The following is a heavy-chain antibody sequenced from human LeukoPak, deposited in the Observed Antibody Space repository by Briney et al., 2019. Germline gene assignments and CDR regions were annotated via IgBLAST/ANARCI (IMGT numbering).Heavy chain of an antibody. J-gene: IGHJ4*02. V-gene: IGHV5-51*01. CDR1: GYSSTSYW. CDR3: ARVDDYSNYGPYYFDY. CDR2: IYPGDSDT. Sequence: GESLKISCKGSGYSSTSYWIGWVRQMPGKGLEWMGIIYPGDSDTRYSPSFQGQVTTSADKSISTAYMQWCSLKASDTAMYYCARVDDYSNYGPYYFDYWGQGTLVTVSS. D-gene: IGHD4-11*01.